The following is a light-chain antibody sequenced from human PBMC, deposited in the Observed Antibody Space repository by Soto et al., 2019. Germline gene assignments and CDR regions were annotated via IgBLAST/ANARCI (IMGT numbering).Light chain of an antibody. CDR2: GAS. V-gene: IGKV3-15*01. CDR1: PSVSSN. CDR3: QQYNNWPLMYT. J-gene: IGKJ2*01. Sequence: EIVMTQSPATLSVSPGERATLSCRASPSVSSNLAWYQQKPGQAPRLLIYGASTRATGIPARFSGSGSGTEFTLTISSLQSEDLAVYYCQQYNNWPLMYTFGQGTKLEIK.